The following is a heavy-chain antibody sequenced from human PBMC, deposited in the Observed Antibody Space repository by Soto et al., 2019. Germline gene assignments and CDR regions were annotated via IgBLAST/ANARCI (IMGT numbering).Heavy chain of an antibody. CDR1: GYTFTIYG. CDR3: ASPARNYDFWSGYSFDI. J-gene: IGHJ3*02. CDR2: MNPNSGNT. Sequence: ASVKVSCKASGYTFTIYGRSWVRQATGQGLEWMGWMNPNSGNTGYAQKFQGRVTMTRNTSISTAYMELSSLRSEDTAVYYCASPARNYDFWSGYSFDIWGQGTMLTVSS. V-gene: IGHV1-8*02. D-gene: IGHD3-3*01.